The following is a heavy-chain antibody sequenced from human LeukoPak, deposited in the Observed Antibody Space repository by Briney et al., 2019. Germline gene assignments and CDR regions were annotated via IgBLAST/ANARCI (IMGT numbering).Heavy chain of an antibody. Sequence: VGSLTLSCAASGFTFSDYYMSWIRQAPGKGLEWMSYIGSGGNTIYYADSVKGRFTISRDNAKNSLYLQMNSLRAEDTAVYYCASGKLEDQNAFDIWGQGTMVTVSS. CDR3: ASGKLEDQNAFDI. D-gene: IGHD1-1*01. CDR1: GFTFSDYY. CDR2: IGSGGNTI. J-gene: IGHJ3*02. V-gene: IGHV3-11*04.